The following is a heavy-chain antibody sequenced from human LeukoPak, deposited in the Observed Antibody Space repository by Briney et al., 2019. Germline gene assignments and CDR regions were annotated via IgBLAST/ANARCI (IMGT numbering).Heavy chain of an antibody. CDR1: GFTVSSNY. CDR3: AREGGSGWYYFDY. Sequence: GGSLRLSCAASGFTVSSNYMSWVRQAPGKGLEWVSVIYSGGTTYYADSVKGRFTIPRDNSKNTLYLQMNSLRAEDTAVYYCAREGGSGWYYFDYWGQGTLVTVSS. J-gene: IGHJ4*02. CDR2: IYSGGTT. V-gene: IGHV3-53*01. D-gene: IGHD6-19*01.